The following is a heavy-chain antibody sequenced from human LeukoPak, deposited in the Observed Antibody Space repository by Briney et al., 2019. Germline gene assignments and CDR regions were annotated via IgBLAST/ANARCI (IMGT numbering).Heavy chain of an antibody. CDR1: GFTFRTYT. Sequence: GRSLRLSCAASGFTFRTYTMHWVRQAPGKGLEWVASISYDGYYKYYAESVKGPLIISRDNSKNTLYLQINSLRADDTAVYYCASAGAVTDSFVHWGEGTLVIVSS. V-gene: IGHV3-30-3*01. J-gene: IGHJ5*02. CDR3: ASAGAVTDSFVH. CDR2: ISYDGYYK. D-gene: IGHD4-23*01.